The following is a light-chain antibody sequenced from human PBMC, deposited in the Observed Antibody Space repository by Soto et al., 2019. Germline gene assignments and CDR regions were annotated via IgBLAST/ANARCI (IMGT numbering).Light chain of an antibody. CDR1: QTISIY. CDR2: AAS. Sequence: DIQMTQSPSSLSASVGDRVTINCRASQTISIYLNWYQHRPGKGPKLLIYAASTLHSGVSSRFSGSGSGTDFTLTISSLQPEDVATYYCQQSNSIPPWTFGQGTKVEIK. CDR3: QQSNSIPPWT. V-gene: IGKV1-39*01. J-gene: IGKJ1*01.